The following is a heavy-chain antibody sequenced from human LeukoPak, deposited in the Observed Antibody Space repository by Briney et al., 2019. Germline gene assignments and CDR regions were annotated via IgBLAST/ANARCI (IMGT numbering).Heavy chain of an antibody. V-gene: IGHV3-7*01. CDR3: ARDDSGPQALDL. J-gene: IGHJ3*01. CDR2: IKQDETEK. Sequence: GGSLRLSCAASGFTFSSYSMNWVRQAPGKGLEWVANIKQDETEKFYLGSVKGRFTISRDNAKNSLYLQMNSLRAEDTAMYYCARDDSGPQALDLWGQGTMVTVSS. CDR1: GFTFSSYS. D-gene: IGHD6-25*01.